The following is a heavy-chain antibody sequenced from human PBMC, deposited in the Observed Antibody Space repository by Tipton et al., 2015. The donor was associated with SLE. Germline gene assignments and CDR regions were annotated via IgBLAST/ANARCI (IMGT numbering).Heavy chain of an antibody. V-gene: IGHV4-59*01. Sequence: TLSLTCTVSGGSISDYYWNWIRQPPGKGLEWIGYISHGGSSNFNPSLKSRVSASVDTSKNQVSLKVTSVTAADTAVYYCARGGLSFFDYWGQGTLVTVSS. CDR1: GGSISDYY. J-gene: IGHJ4*02. CDR3: ARGGLSFFDY. CDR2: ISHGGSS. D-gene: IGHD3-16*01.